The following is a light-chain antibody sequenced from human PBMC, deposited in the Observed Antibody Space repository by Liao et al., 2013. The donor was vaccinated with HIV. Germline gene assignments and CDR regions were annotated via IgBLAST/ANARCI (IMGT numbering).Light chain of an antibody. CDR3: QVWDSSRDPHYV. J-gene: IGLJ1*01. CDR2: YDH. V-gene: IGLV3-21*01. Sequence: SNEPTQPPSVSVAPGKTARITCGGNNIGSENVHWYQQKAGQAPVLVIYYDHVRPSRIPERFSGSNSGNTATLTISRVEAGDEADYYCQVWDSSRDPHYVFGTGTKVTVL. CDR1: NIGSEN.